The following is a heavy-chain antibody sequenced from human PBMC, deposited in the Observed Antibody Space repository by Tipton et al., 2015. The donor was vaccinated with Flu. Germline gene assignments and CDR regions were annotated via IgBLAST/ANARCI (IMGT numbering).Heavy chain of an antibody. V-gene: IGHV4-39*07. D-gene: IGHD3/OR15-3a*01. CDR1: GVSISSTNDI. CDR2: LYYTGDG. J-gene: IGHJ6*02. Sequence: TLSLTCTVSGVSISSTNDIWGWVRQPPGKGLEWIGSLYYTGDGYYNPSLKSRVTISVDMSKNQLSLHLTSVTAADTAVYYCSRWTVGYGMGVWGQGTTVTISS. CDR3: SRWTVGYGMGV.